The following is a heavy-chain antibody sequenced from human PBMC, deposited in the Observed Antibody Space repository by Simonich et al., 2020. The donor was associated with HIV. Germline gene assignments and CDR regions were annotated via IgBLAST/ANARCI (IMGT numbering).Heavy chain of an antibody. CDR1: GGSCSGYY. D-gene: IGHD3-3*01. J-gene: IGHJ4*02. V-gene: IGHV4-34*01. Sequence: QVQLQQWGAGLLKPSETLSLTCAVYGGSCSGYYWSRIRQPQGKGMEWMGEINHSGITNYKSSLNSRATMSVDKSKNQFSLKLSSLTAADTAIYYCARRDRELILYFDYWGQGNLVTVSS. CDR3: ARRDRELILYFDY. CDR2: INHSGIT.